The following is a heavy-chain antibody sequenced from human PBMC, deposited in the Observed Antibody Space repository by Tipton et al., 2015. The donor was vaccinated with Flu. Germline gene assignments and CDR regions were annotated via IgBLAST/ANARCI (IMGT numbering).Heavy chain of an antibody. CDR3: AREFYESARHYYYGMDV. V-gene: IGHV3-53*01. CDR2: IYSGGTT. CDR1: GFTVSTNF. Sequence: SLRLSCAVSGFTVSTNFMSWVRQAPGKGLEWVSIIYSGGTTYYADSVKGRFTISRDNSKNTLFLQMDGLRAEDTAVYYCAREFYESARHYYYGMDVWGQGTTVTVSS. J-gene: IGHJ6*02. D-gene: IGHD3-22*01.